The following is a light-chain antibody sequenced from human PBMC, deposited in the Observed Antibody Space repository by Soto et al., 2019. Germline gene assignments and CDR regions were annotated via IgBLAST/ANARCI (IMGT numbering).Light chain of an antibody. V-gene: IGKV1-5*01. Sequence: RLTQSPSSLSASVGDTVTISCRASQDISTYLAWYQQKPGKAPTLLIFGASSLHNGVPRRFAGSGSGSEFTLTINRLQPDDFATYYCQHYTLYSAPFGQGTRV. CDR3: QHYTLYSAP. J-gene: IGKJ5*01. CDR2: GAS. CDR1: QDISTY.